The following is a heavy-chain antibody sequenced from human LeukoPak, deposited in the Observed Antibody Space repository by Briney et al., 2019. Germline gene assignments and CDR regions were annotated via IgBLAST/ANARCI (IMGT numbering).Heavy chain of an antibody. CDR3: ARYNGWSSYFDY. V-gene: IGHV3-48*04. Sequence: PGGSLRLSCAASGFTFSSYWMSWVRQAPGKGLEWVSYISSSGSTIYYADSVKGRFTISRDNAKNSLYLQMNSLRAEDTAVYYCARYNGWSSYFDYWGQGTLVTVSS. CDR2: ISSSGSTI. J-gene: IGHJ4*02. D-gene: IGHD6-19*01. CDR1: GFTFSSYW.